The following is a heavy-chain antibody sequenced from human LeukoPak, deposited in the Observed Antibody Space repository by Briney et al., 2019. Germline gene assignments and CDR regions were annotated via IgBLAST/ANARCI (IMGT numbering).Heavy chain of an antibody. CDR2: ISSSSSTI. Sequence: GGSLRLSCAASGFTFSSYSMNWVRQAPGKGLEWVSYISSSSSTIYYADSVKGRFTISRDNAKNSLYLQMNSLRAEDTAVYYCARDRYYYDSSGYYYFDYWGQGTLVTVSS. CDR1: GFTFSSYS. J-gene: IGHJ4*02. V-gene: IGHV3-48*01. CDR3: ARDRYYYDSSGYYYFDY. D-gene: IGHD3-22*01.